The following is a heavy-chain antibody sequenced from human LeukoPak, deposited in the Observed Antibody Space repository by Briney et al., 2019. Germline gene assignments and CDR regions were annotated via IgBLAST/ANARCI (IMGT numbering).Heavy chain of an antibody. CDR1: GGSFSGYY. Sequence: SETLSLTCAVYGGSFSGYYWSWIRQPPGKGLEWIGEINHSGSTNYNPSLKSRVTISVDTSKNQFSLKLSSVTAADTAVYYCARVSGYSYAYVDYWGQGTLVTVSS. V-gene: IGHV4-34*01. CDR3: ARVSGYSYAYVDY. D-gene: IGHD5-18*01. CDR2: INHSGST. J-gene: IGHJ4*02.